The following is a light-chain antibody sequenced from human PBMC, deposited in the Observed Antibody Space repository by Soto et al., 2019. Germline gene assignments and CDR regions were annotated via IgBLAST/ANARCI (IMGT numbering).Light chain of an antibody. CDR3: SSYAGTNTPYV. Sequence: QSPLTQPPSASGSPGQSITISCTGTSSDVGGYYYVSWYQQHPGKAPKLMIYEVSKRPSGVPDRFSGSKSGNTASLTVSGLQAEDEADYYCSSYAGTNTPYVFGTGTKLTVL. CDR1: SSDVGGYYY. CDR2: EVS. V-gene: IGLV2-8*01. J-gene: IGLJ1*01.